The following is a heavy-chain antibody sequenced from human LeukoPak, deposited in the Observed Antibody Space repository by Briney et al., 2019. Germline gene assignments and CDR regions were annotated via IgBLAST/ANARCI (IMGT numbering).Heavy chain of an antibody. J-gene: IGHJ4*02. Sequence: GGSLRLSCAASGFTFSSYWMHWVRQAPGKGLVWVSRINSDGSSTSYADSVKGRFTISRDNAKNSLYLQMNSLRAEDTAVYYCARRYCSSTDCLFDYWGQGTLVTVSS. CDR2: INSDGSST. V-gene: IGHV3-74*01. D-gene: IGHD2-2*01. CDR3: ARRYCSSTDCLFDY. CDR1: GFTFSSYW.